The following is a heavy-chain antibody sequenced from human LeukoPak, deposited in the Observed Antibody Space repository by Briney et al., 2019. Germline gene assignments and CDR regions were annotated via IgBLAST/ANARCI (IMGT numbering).Heavy chain of an antibody. CDR3: ARGRYDYGGNFPYYYYGMDV. V-gene: IGHV4-61*02. J-gene: IGHJ6*02. CDR1: GGSISSGSYY. Sequence: SETLSLTCTVSGGSISSGSYYWSWIRQPAGKGLEWIGRIYTSGSTNYNPSLKSRVTISVDTSKNQFSLKLSSVTAADTAVYYCARGRYDYGGNFPYYYYGMDVWGQGTTVTVSS. CDR2: IYTSGST. D-gene: IGHD4-23*01.